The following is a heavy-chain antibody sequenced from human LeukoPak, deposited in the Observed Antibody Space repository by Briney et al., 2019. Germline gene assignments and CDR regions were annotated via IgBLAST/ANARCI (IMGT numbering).Heavy chain of an antibody. CDR2: IYPGDSDT. Sequence: GESLKISCKASGNSFTSYWIAWVRQMPGKGLEWMGIIYPGDSDTSYSPSFQGQVTISADKSISTAYLQWSSLKASDTAMYYCARHVPAGNYYYYYGMDVWGQGTTVTVSS. CDR3: ARHVPAGNYYYYYGMDV. CDR1: GNSFTSYW. J-gene: IGHJ6*02. D-gene: IGHD1-1*01. V-gene: IGHV5-51*01.